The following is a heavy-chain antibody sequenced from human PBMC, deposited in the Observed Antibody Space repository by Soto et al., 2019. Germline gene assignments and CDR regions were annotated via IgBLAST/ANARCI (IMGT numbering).Heavy chain of an antibody. Sequence: QVQLVQSGAEVKKPGASVKVSCKASGYNFNSYTISWVRQAPGQGLEWMGRSSAYNGNTNYAQKLQGRVTMTTDTPQSTASLEPGSPRSDDPAVYDCARVGGATGHWFDPWGQGTLVTVSS. CDR3: ARVGGATGHWFDP. D-gene: IGHD3-16*01. J-gene: IGHJ5*02. CDR1: GYNFNSYT. V-gene: IGHV1-18*01. CDR2: SSAYNGNT.